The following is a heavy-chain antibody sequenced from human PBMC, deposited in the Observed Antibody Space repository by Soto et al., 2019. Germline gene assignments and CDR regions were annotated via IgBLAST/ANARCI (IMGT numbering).Heavy chain of an antibody. CDR1: GYSFTSYL. CDR2: IYPGDSDT. D-gene: IGHD3-9*01. Sequence: PGESLKISCKGAGYSFTSYLIGWVRKLPGKGLEWMGIIYPGDSDTRYSPSFQGQVTISADKSISTAYMELSSLRSEDTAVYYCARGPIGIDILTGYYRAHGFDYWGQGTLVTSPQ. V-gene: IGHV5-51*01. CDR3: ARGPIGIDILTGYYRAHGFDY. J-gene: IGHJ4*02.